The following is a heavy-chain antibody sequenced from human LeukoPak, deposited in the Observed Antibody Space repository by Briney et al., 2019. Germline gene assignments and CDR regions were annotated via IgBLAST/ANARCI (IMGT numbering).Heavy chain of an antibody. D-gene: IGHD4-17*01. CDR1: GFIFRSHG. V-gene: IGHV3-48*04. Sequence: GGSLRLSCAGSGFIFRSHGMIWVRQAPGRGLEWVSYISPGGNTIYYADSMKGRFTVSRDDAKNSLSLHMNSLRAEDTAVYCARVRGPTVTTMYFDYWGQGTLVTVSS. CDR3: ARVRGPTVTTMYFDY. J-gene: IGHJ4*02. CDR2: ISPGGNTI.